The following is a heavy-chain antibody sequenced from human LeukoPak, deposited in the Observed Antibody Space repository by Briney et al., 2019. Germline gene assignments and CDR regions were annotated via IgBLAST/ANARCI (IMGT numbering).Heavy chain of an antibody. Sequence: ASVKVSCKASGYIFTSYGISWVRQAPGQGLEWMGWISAYNGNTNYAQKIQGRVTMTEDTSTDTAYMELSSLRSEDTAVYYCATAPADRYSSGWYSYWGQGTLVTVSS. CDR2: ISAYNGNT. V-gene: IGHV1-18*01. CDR3: ATAPADRYSSGWYSY. CDR1: GYIFTSYG. D-gene: IGHD6-19*01. J-gene: IGHJ4*02.